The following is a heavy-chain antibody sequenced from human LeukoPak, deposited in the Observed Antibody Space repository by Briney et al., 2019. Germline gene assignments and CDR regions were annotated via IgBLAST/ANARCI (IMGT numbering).Heavy chain of an antibody. CDR1: GFTFSSYW. Sequence: PGGSLRLSCAASGFTFSSYWMSWVRQAPGKGLEWVANIKQDGSEKYYVDSVKGRFTISRDNAKNSLYLQMNSLRAEDTAVYYCARGGWQQLDPYFDYWGQGTLVTVSS. CDR2: IKQDGSEK. J-gene: IGHJ4*02. CDR3: ARGGWQQLDPYFDY. D-gene: IGHD6-13*01. V-gene: IGHV3-7*03.